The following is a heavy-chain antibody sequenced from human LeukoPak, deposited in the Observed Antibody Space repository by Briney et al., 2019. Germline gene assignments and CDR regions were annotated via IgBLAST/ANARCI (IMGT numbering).Heavy chain of an antibody. J-gene: IGHJ4*02. V-gene: IGHV4-34*01. CDR2: INHSGST. CDR3: ARRVYYYDSSGLREN. Sequence: SETLSLTCAVYGGSFSGYYWSWIRQPPGKGLEWIGEINHSGSTNYNPSLKSRVTISVDTSKNQFSLKLSSVTAADTAVHYCARRVYYYDSSGLRENWGQGTLVTVSS. CDR1: GGSFSGYY. D-gene: IGHD3-22*01.